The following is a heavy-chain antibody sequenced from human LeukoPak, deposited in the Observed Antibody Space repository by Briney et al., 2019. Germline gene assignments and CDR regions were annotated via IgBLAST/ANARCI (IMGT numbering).Heavy chain of an antibody. V-gene: IGHV4-34*01. Sequence: SETLSLTCAVYGGSFSGYYWSWIRQPPGKGLEWIGEINHSGSTNYNPSLKSRVTISVDTSKNQFSLKLSSVAAADTAVYYCATYYGGNSGDYWGQGTLVTVSS. CDR2: INHSGST. CDR3: ATYYGGNSGDY. CDR1: GGSFSGYY. J-gene: IGHJ4*02. D-gene: IGHD4-23*01.